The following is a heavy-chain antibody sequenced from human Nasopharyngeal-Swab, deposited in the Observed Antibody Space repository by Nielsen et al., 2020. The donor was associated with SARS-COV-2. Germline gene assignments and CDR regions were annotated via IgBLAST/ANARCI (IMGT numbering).Heavy chain of an antibody. CDR3: ARLPRNNWRLDS. J-gene: IGHJ4*02. V-gene: IGHV3-74*01. CDR1: GFTFSSNW. D-gene: IGHD1-20*01. CDR2: INSDGSST. Sequence: GGSLRLSCAASGFTFSSNWMHWVRQAPGKGLVWVSRINSDGSSTNYADSVKGRFTISRDNIKNSLYLQMNSLRVEDTAVYFCARLPRNNWRLDSWGQGILVTVSS.